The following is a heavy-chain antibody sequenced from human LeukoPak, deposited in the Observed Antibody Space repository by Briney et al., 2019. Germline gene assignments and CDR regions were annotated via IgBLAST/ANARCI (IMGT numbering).Heavy chain of an antibody. CDR3: TRESGAFSPFGF. CDR2: VHLSGAT. Sequence: SETLSLTCTVSGGSIATTNWWSWVRQPPGKGLEWIGEVHLSGATNYNPSLESRVSMSIDKSKNHLSLEVTSVTAADTAIYYCTRESGAFSPFGFWGQGTLLTVSS. V-gene: IGHV4-4*02. D-gene: IGHD1-26*01. J-gene: IGHJ4*02. CDR1: GGSIATTNW.